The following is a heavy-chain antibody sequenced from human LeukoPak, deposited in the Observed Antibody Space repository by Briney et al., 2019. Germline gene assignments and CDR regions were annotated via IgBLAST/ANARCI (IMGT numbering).Heavy chain of an antibody. D-gene: IGHD3-10*01. CDR2: IYHSGST. J-gene: IGHJ4*02. V-gene: IGHV4-38-2*02. CDR3: ARGTVPSY. CDR1: GYSISSGYY. Sequence: PSETLSLTCTVSGYSISSGYYWGWIRQPPGKGLEWIGSIYHSGSTYYNPSLKSRATISVDTSKNQFSLKLSSVTAADTAVYYCARGTVPSYWGQGTLVTVSS.